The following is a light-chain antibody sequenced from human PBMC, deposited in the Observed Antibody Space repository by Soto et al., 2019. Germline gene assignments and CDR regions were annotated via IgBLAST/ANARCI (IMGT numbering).Light chain of an antibody. CDR1: SSDVGGYNY. J-gene: IGLJ1*01. CDR3: SSYAGSANYV. V-gene: IGLV2-8*01. CDR2: EVS. Sequence: QSALTQPPSASGSPGQSVTISCIGTSSDVGGYNYVSWYQQHPGKAPKLMIYEVSKRPSGVPDRFSGSKSGNTASLTVSGLQAEDEADYYCSSYAGSANYVFGTGTKLTVL.